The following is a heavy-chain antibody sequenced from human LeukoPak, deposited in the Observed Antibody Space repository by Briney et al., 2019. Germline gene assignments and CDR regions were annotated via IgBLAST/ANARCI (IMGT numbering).Heavy chain of an antibody. CDR2: ISGDGGST. CDR3: AKDLAAMVTPLFCGMDV. CDR1: GFTFDDYA. Sequence: GGSLRLSCAASGFTFDDYAMHWVRQAPGKGLEWVSLISGDGGSTYYADSVKGRFTISRDNSKNSLYLQMNSLRTEDTALYYCAKDLAAMVTPLFCGMDVWGQGTTVTVSS. D-gene: IGHD5-18*01. J-gene: IGHJ6*02. V-gene: IGHV3-43*02.